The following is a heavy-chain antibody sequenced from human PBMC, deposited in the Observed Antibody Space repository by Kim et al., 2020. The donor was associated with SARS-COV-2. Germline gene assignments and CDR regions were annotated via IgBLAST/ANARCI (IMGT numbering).Heavy chain of an antibody. CDR2: ISADESNK. Sequence: GGSLRLSCAGSGFTFGSAHMHWVRQAPGKGLEWVALISADESNKDYVDSVKGRFTVSRDNSQNTLFLQIDSLRAEDTAVCYCAREGHSSGRAGTFDYWG. V-gene: IGHV3-30*03. D-gene: IGHD6-19*01. CDR1: GFTFGSAH. J-gene: IGHJ4*01. CDR3: AREGHSSGRAGTFDY.